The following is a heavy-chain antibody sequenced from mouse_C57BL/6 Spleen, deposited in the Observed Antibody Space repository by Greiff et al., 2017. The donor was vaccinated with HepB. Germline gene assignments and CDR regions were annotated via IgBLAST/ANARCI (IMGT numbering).Heavy chain of an antibody. Sequence: QVQLQQPGAELVRPGSSVKLSCKASGYTFTSYWMHWVKQRPIQGLEWIGNIDPSDSETHYNQKFKDKATLTVDKSSSTAYMQLSSLTSEDSAVYYCARLGGNREYFDYWGQGTTLTVSS. CDR1: GYTFTSYW. V-gene: IGHV1-52*01. D-gene: IGHD2-1*01. CDR2: IDPSDSET. CDR3: ARLGGNREYFDY. J-gene: IGHJ2*01.